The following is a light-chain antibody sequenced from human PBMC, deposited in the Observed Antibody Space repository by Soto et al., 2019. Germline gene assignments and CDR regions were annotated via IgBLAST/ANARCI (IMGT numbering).Light chain of an antibody. CDR2: SNN. CDR3: AAWDDSLNGVV. J-gene: IGLJ2*01. CDR1: SSNIGSNT. V-gene: IGLV1-44*01. Sequence: VLTQPPSASGTPGQRVTISCSGSSSNIGSNTVNWYQQLPGTAPKLLIYSNNQRPSGVPDRFSGSKSGTSASLAISGLQSEDEADYYCAAWDDSLNGVVFGGGTQLTVL.